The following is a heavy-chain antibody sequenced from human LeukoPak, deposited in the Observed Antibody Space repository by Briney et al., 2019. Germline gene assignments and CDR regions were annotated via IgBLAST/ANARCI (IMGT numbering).Heavy chain of an antibody. J-gene: IGHJ1*01. CDR1: GYTFTSYY. V-gene: IGHV1-46*01. D-gene: IGHD3-22*01. CDR3: ARGRNSGYYYGDSYLQH. Sequence: ASVKVSCKASGYTFTSYYMHWVRQAPGQGLELMGIINPSGGSTSYAQKFQGRVTMTRDTSTSTGYMELSSLRSEDTAVYYCARGRNSGYYYGDSYLQHWGQGTLVTVSS. CDR2: INPSGGST.